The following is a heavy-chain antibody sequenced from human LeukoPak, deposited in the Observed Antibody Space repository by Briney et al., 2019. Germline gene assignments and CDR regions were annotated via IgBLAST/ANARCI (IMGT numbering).Heavy chain of an antibody. CDR1: GFPLGGSA. Sequence: GPLSLSCAASGFPLGGSAMHWVPQPPGKGLGWVGRIRSKANSYATAYAASVKGRFTISRDDSKNTAYLQMNSLKTEDTAVYYCTRPVVPAAMTKDYWGQGTLVTVSS. J-gene: IGHJ4*02. CDR3: TRPVVPAAMTKDY. D-gene: IGHD2-2*01. V-gene: IGHV3-73*01. CDR2: IRSKANSYAT.